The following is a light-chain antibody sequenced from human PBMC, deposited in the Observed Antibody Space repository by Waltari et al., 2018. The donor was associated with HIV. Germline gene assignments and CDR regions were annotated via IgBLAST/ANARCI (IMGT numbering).Light chain of an antibody. CDR2: STN. CDR3: VLYMGTGIWV. Sequence: QTVVTQEPSFSVSPGGTVTLPCGLSSGSVSTSSYPSWYQQTPGQAPRTLIHSTNTRSSGVPDRFSGSILGNKAALTITGAQEDDESDYYCVLYMGTGIWVFGGGTKLTVL. CDR1: SGSVSTSSY. V-gene: IGLV8-61*01. J-gene: IGLJ3*02.